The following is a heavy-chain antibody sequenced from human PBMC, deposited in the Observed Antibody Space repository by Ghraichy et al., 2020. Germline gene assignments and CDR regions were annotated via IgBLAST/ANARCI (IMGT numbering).Heavy chain of an antibody. D-gene: IGHD4-17*01. CDR2: ISYDGSNK. Sequence: GGSLRLSCAASGFTFSSYAMHWVRQAPGKGLEWVAVISYDGSNKYYADSVKGRFTISRDNSKNTLYLQMNSLRAEDTAVYYCARDRYGDYVPDDYWGQGTLVTVSS. CDR1: GFTFSSYA. J-gene: IGHJ4*02. V-gene: IGHV3-30-3*01. CDR3: ARDRYGDYVPDDY.